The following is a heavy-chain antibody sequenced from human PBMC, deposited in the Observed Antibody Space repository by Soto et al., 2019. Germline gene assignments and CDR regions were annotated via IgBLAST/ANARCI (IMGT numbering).Heavy chain of an antibody. J-gene: IGHJ4*02. CDR2: INHSGST. Sequence: SETLSLTCAVYGGSFSGYYWSWIRQPPGKGLEWIGEINHSGSTNYNPSLKSRVTISVDTSKNQFSLKLSSVTAADTAVYYCARCLVGALPGCFDYWGQGTLVTVSS. CDR1: GGSFSGYY. V-gene: IGHV4-34*01. CDR3: ARCLVGALPGCFDY. D-gene: IGHD1-26*01.